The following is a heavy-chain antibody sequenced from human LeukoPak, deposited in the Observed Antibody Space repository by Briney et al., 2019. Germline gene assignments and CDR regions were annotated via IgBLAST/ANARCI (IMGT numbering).Heavy chain of an antibody. V-gene: IGHV4-39*01. J-gene: IGHJ4*02. CDR3: VRHDGRGGATMGALDS. Sequence: PSETLSLTCTVSGGSMSSSRYYWGWIRQPPGKGLEWIGSMYYTGSTYYNPSVKSRITISADTSKNQFSLQLNSVTAADTAVYYCVRHDGRGGATMGALDSWGQGSLVTVTS. CDR1: GGSMSSSRYY. D-gene: IGHD5-12*01. CDR2: MYYTGST.